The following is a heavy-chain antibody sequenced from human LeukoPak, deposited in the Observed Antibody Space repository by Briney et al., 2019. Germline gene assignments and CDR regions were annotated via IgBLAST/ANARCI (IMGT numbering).Heavy chain of an antibody. V-gene: IGHV3-23*01. Sequence: GGSLRLSCAASGFTFSIYAMTWVRQAPGKGMEWVSVISGTGGGTYYAESVRGRFTSSRDESKNTLYLQMNSLRPEDSAVYYCAKADCSSTSCCGFYGMDVWGKGTTVTVSS. CDR3: AKADCSSTSCCGFYGMDV. D-gene: IGHD2-2*01. J-gene: IGHJ6*04. CDR1: GFTFSIYA. CDR2: ISGTGGGT.